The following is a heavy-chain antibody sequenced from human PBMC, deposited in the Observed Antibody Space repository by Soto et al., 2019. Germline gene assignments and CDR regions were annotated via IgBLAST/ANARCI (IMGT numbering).Heavy chain of an antibody. CDR2: IYHSGST. CDR3: ARTNQRRITIFGVVTYWFDP. V-gene: IGHV4-30-2*01. D-gene: IGHD3-3*01. Sequence: SETLSLTCAVSGGSISSGGYSWSWIRQPPGKGLEWIGYIYHSGSTYYNPSLKSRVTISVDRSKNQFSLKLSSVTAADTAVYYCARTNQRRITIFGVVTYWFDPWGQGTLVTVSS. J-gene: IGHJ5*02. CDR1: GGSISSGGYS.